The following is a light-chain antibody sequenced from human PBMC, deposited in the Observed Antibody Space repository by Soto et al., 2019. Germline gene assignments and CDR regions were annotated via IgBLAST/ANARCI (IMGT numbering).Light chain of an antibody. CDR3: QQYGSIPYT. Sequence: PGDRATLSCRASQRVSSGYLAWYQQKPGQAPRLLLYGSSNRATGIPDRFSGSGSGTDFTLTISRLEPEDFAVYSCQQYGSIPYTFGQGTKLEI. V-gene: IGKV3-20*01. J-gene: IGKJ2*01. CDR1: QRVSSGY. CDR2: GSS.